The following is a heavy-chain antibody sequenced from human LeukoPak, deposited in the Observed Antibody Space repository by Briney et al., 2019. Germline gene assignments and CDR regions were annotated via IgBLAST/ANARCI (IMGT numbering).Heavy chain of an antibody. V-gene: IGHV3-48*03. CDR1: GFTFSSYE. CDR2: ISSSGSTI. CDR3: ARQSPGDYYDSSDAFDI. D-gene: IGHD3-22*01. J-gene: IGHJ3*02. Sequence: GGSLRLPCAASGFTFSSYEMNWVRQAPGKGLEWVSYISSSGSTIYYADSVKGRFTISRDNAKNSLYLQMNSLRAEDTAVYYCARQSPGDYYDSSDAFDIWGQGTMVTVSS.